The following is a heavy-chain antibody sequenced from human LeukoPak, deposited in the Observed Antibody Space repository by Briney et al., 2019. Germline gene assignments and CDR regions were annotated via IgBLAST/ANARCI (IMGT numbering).Heavy chain of an antibody. D-gene: IGHD3-22*01. V-gene: IGHV3-15*01. CDR1: GFTFSNAW. Sequence: GGSLRLSCAASGFTFSNAWMSWVRQAPGKGLEWVGRIKSKTDGGTTDYAAPVKGRFTISRDDSKNTLYLQMNSLKTEDTAVYYCTTAYYDPSGWYHFDYWGQGTLVTVSS. CDR3: TTAYYDPSGWYHFDY. CDR2: IKSKTDGGTT. J-gene: IGHJ4*02.